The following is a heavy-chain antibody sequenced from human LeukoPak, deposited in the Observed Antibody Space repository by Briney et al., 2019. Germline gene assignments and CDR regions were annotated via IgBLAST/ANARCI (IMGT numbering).Heavy chain of an antibody. J-gene: IGHJ3*01. CDR2: IYYSGST. D-gene: IGHD3-10*01. CDR3: ARDGPMTGAFDF. CDR1: GVSISSGGYY. Sequence: SETLSLTCTVSGVSISSGGYYWSWFRQHPGKGLEWIGYIYYSGSTHYNPSLKSRVTISVDTSKNQFSLRLRSVTAADTAVYYCARDGPMTGAFDFWGQGTRVTVSS. V-gene: IGHV4-31*03.